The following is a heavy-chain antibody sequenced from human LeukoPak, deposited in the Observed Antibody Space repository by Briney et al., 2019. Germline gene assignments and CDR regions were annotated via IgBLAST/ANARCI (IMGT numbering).Heavy chain of an antibody. CDR2: VNQGGSS. CDR3: ASAESQGPSRGGEFDY. J-gene: IGHJ4*02. Sequence: SETLSLTCAVYGGSFSGYQRYWIRQPPGKGLEWIGEVNQGGSSNYNPSLKSRVSMSVDTSKNQFSLKLSSVTAADTAVYYCASAESQGPSRGGEFDYWGQGTLVTVSS. CDR1: GGSFSGYQ. V-gene: IGHV4-34*01.